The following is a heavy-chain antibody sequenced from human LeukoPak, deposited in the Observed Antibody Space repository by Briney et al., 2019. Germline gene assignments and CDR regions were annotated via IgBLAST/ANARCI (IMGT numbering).Heavy chain of an antibody. D-gene: IGHD6-13*01. Sequence: AASVKVSCKASGYTFTSYYLHWVRQAPGQGLEWMGMVNPSGGSTSYAQKFQGRVTMTRDTSTTTVYMELSSLRSDDTAVYYCARETSIAEAGTRGDYWGQGTLVTVSS. V-gene: IGHV1-46*01. J-gene: IGHJ4*02. CDR2: VNPSGGST. CDR1: GYTFTSYY. CDR3: ARETSIAEAGTRGDY.